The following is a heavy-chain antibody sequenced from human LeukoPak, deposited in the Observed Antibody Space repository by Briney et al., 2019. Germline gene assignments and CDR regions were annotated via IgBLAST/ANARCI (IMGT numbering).Heavy chain of an antibody. V-gene: IGHV3-15*01. CDR1: GFTFSSYW. Sequence: GGSLRLSCAASGFTFSSYWMSWVRQAPGKGLEWVGRIKSKTDGGTTDYAAPVKGRFTISRDDSKNTLYLQMNSLKTEDTAVYYCTTVFNGEDIVVVPAAIRGEVDYYYYYMDVWGKGTTVTVSS. CDR2: IKSKTDGGTT. J-gene: IGHJ6*03. CDR3: TTVFNGEDIVVVPAAIRGEVDYYYYYMDV. D-gene: IGHD2-2*02.